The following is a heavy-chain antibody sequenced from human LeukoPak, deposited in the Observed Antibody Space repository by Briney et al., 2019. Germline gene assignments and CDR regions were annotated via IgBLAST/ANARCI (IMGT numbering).Heavy chain of an antibody. CDR3: ALLGAGRIGMGHLGSFDY. J-gene: IGHJ4*02. D-gene: IGHD2/OR15-2a*01. V-gene: IGHV1-69*01. CDR1: GGSLRNPA. Sequence: SLTVSCTASGGSLRNPAFVWVRQAPGQGLEWMGGIITVIRLPNYAGTFQGRVTFTADDSATTAYLDLTSLRSEDTAVYFCALLGAGRIGMGHLGSFDYWGQGTLVTVS. CDR2: IITVIRLP.